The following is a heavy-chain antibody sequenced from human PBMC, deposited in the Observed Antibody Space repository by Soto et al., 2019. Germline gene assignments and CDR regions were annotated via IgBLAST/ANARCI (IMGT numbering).Heavy chain of an antibody. J-gene: IGHJ5*02. D-gene: IGHD6-6*01. CDR3: ARSSGSSSSYWFDP. CDR1: GYTFTSYY. CDR2: INPSGGST. Sequence: QVQLVQSGAEVKKPGASVKVSCKASGYTFTSYYMHWIRQAPGQGLEWVGIINPSGGSTSFAQKFQGRVTMTRDTSTSSVYMDLRSLRSEDTAVYYCARSSGSSSSYWFDPWGQGTLVTVSS. V-gene: IGHV1-46*01.